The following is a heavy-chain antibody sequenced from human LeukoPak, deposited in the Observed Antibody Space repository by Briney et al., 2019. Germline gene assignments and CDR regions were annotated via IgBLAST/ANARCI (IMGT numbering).Heavy chain of an antibody. CDR2: TIGNGATT. CDR3: AKQEGATYASWYMDA. CDR1: GFTFSDFA. D-gene: IGHD4/OR15-4a*01. J-gene: IGHJ6*03. Sequence: GGSLRLSCAASGFTFSDFAMSWVRQAPGKGLEWVSGTIGNGATTIYADSVKGRFTISRDNSKNTVFLQMNSLRSDDTAGSYCAKQEGATYASWYMDAWGKGATLTVS. V-gene: IGHV3-23*01.